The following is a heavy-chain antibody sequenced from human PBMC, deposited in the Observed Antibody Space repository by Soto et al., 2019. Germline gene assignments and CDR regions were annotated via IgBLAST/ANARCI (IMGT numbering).Heavy chain of an antibody. V-gene: IGHV4-59*01. J-gene: IGHJ5*02. D-gene: IGHD5-18*01. CDR3: AKDSGYNYGYFRWFDP. CDR1: GGSISSFY. CDR2: IFYSGST. Sequence: SETLSLTCSVSGGSISSFYWSWIRQPPGRGLEWIGHIFYSGSTNYNPALKSRVTISVDTSKSQFSLKLSSVTAADTAVYYCAKDSGYNYGYFRWFDPWGQGTLVRVSS.